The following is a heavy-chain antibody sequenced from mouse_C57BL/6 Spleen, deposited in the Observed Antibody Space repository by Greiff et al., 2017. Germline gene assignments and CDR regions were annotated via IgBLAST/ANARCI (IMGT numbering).Heavy chain of an antibody. Sequence: VQLQQSGAELVRPEASVKLSCTASGFNIKDDYMHWVKQRPEQGLEWIGWIDPENGDTEYASKFQGKATITADTSSNTAYLQLSSLTSEDTAVYYCTTCGDGSPNAYWGQGTRVTVSA. J-gene: IGHJ3*01. CDR2: IDPENGDT. CDR3: TTCGDGSPNAY. D-gene: IGHD2-3*01. CDR1: GFNIKDDY. V-gene: IGHV14-4*01.